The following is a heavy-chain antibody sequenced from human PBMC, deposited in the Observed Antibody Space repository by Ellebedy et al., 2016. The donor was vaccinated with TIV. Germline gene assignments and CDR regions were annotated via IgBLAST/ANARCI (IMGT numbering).Heavy chain of an antibody. CDR1: GFTFTNFA. CDR3: ARDLSGSFGMDV. D-gene: IGHD2-15*01. CDR2: ITAGGNT. Sequence: GESLKISCAASGFTFTNFAMTSVRQAPGKVLEWVSAITAGGNTHYADSVKCRFTISRDNAKNSLYLQMNSLRAEDTAVYYCARDLSGSFGMDVWGQGTTVTVSS. J-gene: IGHJ6*02. V-gene: IGHV3-23*01.